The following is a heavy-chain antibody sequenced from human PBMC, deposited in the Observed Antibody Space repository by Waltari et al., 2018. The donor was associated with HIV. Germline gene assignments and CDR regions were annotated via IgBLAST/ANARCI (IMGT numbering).Heavy chain of an antibody. Sequence: QVQLVQSGVEVKKPGSSVKVSCKASGGAFSSYTINWVRKAPGQGLEWLGRIIPMSNTPNNAQKFQGRVTITADKSTSTAYMELTSLRSDDTAVYYCASARETMGVDFDSWGLGTLVTVSS. CDR1: GGAFSSYT. V-gene: IGHV1-69*08. D-gene: IGHD3-16*01. J-gene: IGHJ4*02. CDR2: IIPMSNTP. CDR3: ASARETMGVDFDS.